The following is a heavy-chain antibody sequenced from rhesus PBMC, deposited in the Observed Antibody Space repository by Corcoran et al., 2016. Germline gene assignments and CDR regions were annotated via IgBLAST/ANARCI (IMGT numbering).Heavy chain of an antibody. Sequence: QLQLQESGPGLVKPSETLSLTCAVSGGSISSNYWSWIRQPPGKGLEWIGRISGSGGSTDYNPSLKNRVIISTDTSKNQFSLKLSSVTAADTAVYYCARHYYDSGYYVFGAFDFWGQGLRVTVSS. CDR3: ARHYYDSGYYVFGAFDF. CDR2: ISGSGGST. V-gene: IGHV4-173*01. CDR1: GGSISSNY. D-gene: IGHD3-28*01. J-gene: IGHJ3*01.